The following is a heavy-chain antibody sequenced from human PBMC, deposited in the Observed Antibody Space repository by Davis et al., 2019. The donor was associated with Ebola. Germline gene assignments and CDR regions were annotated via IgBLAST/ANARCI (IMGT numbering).Heavy chain of an antibody. CDR1: GFTVTNAW. CDR3: TTNPYDSGGYSCAF. CDR2: IRRKADGGTA. D-gene: IGHD3-10*01. J-gene: IGHJ4*02. V-gene: IGHV3-15*01. Sequence: GESLKISCAASGFTVTNAWMTWVRQAPGKGLEWVGRIRRKADGGTADYAAPVKGRFTISRDESRNTVYLQMSSLKTEDTAVYYCTTNPYDSGGYSCAFWGQGTLVAVSS.